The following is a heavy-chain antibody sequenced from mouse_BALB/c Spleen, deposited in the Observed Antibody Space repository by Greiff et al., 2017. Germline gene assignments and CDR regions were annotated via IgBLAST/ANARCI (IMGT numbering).Heavy chain of an antibody. V-gene: IGHV2-5-1*01. D-gene: IGHD2-10*02. J-gene: IGHJ3*01. Sequence: QVQLQQSGPSLVQPSQSLSITCTVSGFSLTSYGVHWVRQSPGKGLEWLGVIWRGGSTDYNAAFMSRLSITKDNSKSQVFFKMNSLQADDTAIYYCAKQTQYGNYGFAYWGQETLVTVSA. CDR3: AKQTQYGNYGFAY. CDR2: IWRGGST. CDR1: GFSLTSYG.